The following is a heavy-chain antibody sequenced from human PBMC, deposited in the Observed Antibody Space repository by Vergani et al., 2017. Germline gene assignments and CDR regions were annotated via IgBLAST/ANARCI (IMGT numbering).Heavy chain of an antibody. CDR1: GFTFSSYA. CDR3: ARSREGTMIDDAFDI. Sequence: EVQLLESGGGLVQPGGSLRLSCAASGFTFSSYAMHWVRQAPGKGLEYVSAISSNGGSTYYANSVKGRFTISRDNSKNTLYLQMGSLRAEDMAVYYCARSREGTMIDDAFDIWGQGTMVTVSS. CDR2: ISSNGGST. D-gene: IGHD3-22*01. V-gene: IGHV3-64*01. J-gene: IGHJ3*02.